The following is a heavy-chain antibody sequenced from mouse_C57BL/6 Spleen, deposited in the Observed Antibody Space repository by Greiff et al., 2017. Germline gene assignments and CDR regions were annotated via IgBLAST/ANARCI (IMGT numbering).Heavy chain of an antibody. V-gene: IGHV1-26*01. CDR3: SRAPLYYYDARGAMDY. Sequence: EVQLQQSGPELVKPGASVKISCKASGYTFTDYDMNWVKQSHGKSLEWIGDINPNNGGNSYNQTFKGKATLTVDQSSSTDYLELRSLTSEDSAVYYYSRAPLYYYDARGAMDYWGQGTSVTVSS. CDR2: INPNNGGN. J-gene: IGHJ4*01. D-gene: IGHD2-4*01. CDR1: GYTFTDYD.